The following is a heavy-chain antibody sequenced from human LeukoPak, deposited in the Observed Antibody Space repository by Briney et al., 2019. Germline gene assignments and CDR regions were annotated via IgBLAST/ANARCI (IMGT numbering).Heavy chain of an antibody. J-gene: IGHJ6*02. CDR1: GFTFSSQS. Sequence: GGSLRLSCAASGFTFSSQSMNWVRQAPGKGLEWVSSISSGSLYIYYADSVKGRFTVSRDNAKNSLYLQLNSLRAEDTAVYYCARPRGTYYYYGMDVWGQGTTVTVSS. CDR3: ARPRGTYYYYGMDV. D-gene: IGHD1-1*01. CDR2: ISSGSLYI. V-gene: IGHV3-21*01.